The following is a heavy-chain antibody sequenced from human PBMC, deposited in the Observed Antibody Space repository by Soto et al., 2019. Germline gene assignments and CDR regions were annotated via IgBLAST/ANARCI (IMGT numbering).Heavy chain of an antibody. CDR1: GSTFSNYA. Sequence: QVQLVESGGGVVQPGRSLRLSCAASGSTFSNYAMHWVRQAPGKGLDWVAVVSFDGSNSYYADSVKGRFTISRDNSKNTLFLQMNSLRPEDTAVYFCARPIVPAIQNHPYYYYGLDVWGQGTTVTVSS. CDR3: ARPIVPAIQNHPYYYYGLDV. CDR2: VSFDGSNS. V-gene: IGHV3-30-3*01. D-gene: IGHD2-2*01. J-gene: IGHJ6*02.